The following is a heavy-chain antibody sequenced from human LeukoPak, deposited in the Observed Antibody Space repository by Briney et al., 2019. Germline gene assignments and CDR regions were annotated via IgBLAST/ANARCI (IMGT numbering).Heavy chain of an antibody. CDR1: GGSISSGGYS. V-gene: IGHV4-30-2*01. CDR3: ARGYGSGSYAFDI. Sequence: SQTLSLTCAVSGGSISSGGYSWSWIRQPPGKGLEWIGYIYQSGSTYYNPSLKSRVTISVDRSKNQFSLKLSSVTAADTAVYYCARGYGSGSYAFDIWGQGTMVTVSS. CDR2: IYQSGST. D-gene: IGHD3-10*01. J-gene: IGHJ3*02.